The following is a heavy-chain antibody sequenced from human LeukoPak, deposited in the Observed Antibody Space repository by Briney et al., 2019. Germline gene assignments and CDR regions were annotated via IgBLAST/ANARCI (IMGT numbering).Heavy chain of an antibody. CDR2: IIPIFGTA. CDR3: ARGVGATGSCFDY. D-gene: IGHD1-26*01. Sequence: PMASVKVSCTASGGTFSSYAISWVRQAPGQGLEWMGGIIPIFGTANYAQKFQGRVTITADESTSTAYMELSSLRSEDTAVYYCARGVGATGSCFDYWGQGTLVTVSS. J-gene: IGHJ4*02. V-gene: IGHV1-69*13. CDR1: GGTFSSYA.